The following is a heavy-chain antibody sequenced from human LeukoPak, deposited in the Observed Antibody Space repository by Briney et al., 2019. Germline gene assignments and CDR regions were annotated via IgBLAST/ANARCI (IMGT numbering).Heavy chain of an antibody. D-gene: IGHD2-21*01. CDR2: IHYTAGT. J-gene: IGHJ4*02. V-gene: IGHV4-59*02. CDR1: GGSVSGDY. CDR3: ARLQGDSTAIFDY. Sequence: PSETLSLTCTVSGGSVSGDYWSWIRQSPSKGLEWVGYIHYTAGTNYNPSLRSRVTMSVDTSKNQFSLRLRSMTAADTAVYYCARLQGDSTAIFDYWGQETLVSVSS.